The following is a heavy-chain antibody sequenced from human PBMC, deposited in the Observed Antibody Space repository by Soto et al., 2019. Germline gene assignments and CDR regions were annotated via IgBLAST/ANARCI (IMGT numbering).Heavy chain of an antibody. D-gene: IGHD6-13*01. CDR2: IGTAGDT. CDR1: GFTFSSYD. J-gene: IGHJ6*02. Sequence: GGSLRLSCAASGFTFSSYDMHWVRQATGKGLEWVSAIGTAGDTYYPGSVKGRFTISRENAKNSLYLQMNSLRAEDTAVYYCARAGAAAGTKYYYYGMDVWGQGTTVTVSS. V-gene: IGHV3-13*01. CDR3: ARAGAAAGTKYYYYGMDV.